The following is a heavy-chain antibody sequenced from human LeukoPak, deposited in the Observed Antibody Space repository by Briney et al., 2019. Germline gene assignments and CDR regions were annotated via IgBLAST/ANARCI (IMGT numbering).Heavy chain of an antibody. J-gene: IGHJ6*02. CDR1: GFTVSSSY. V-gene: IGHV3-21*01. Sequence: PGGSLRLSCAASGFTVSSSYMNWVRQAPGRGLEWVSAISGSGGSTYYADSVKGRFTISRDNANNSLSLELNSLRAEDTAVYYCAREDDSGTYYSFGMDVWGQGTTVTVSS. CDR2: ISGSGGST. D-gene: IGHD3-22*01. CDR3: AREDDSGTYYSFGMDV.